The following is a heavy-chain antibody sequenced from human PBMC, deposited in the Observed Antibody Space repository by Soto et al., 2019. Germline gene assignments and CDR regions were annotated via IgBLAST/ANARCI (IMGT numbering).Heavy chain of an antibody. CDR2: IYYSGST. V-gene: IGHV4-31*03. CDR1: GGSISSGGYY. J-gene: IGHJ4*02. CDR3: ARANGGYYDSSGYYVFDY. Sequence: QVQLQESGPGLVKPSQTLSLTCTVSGGSISSGGYYWSWIRQHPGKGLEWIGYIYYSGSTYYNPSLKSRVTISADTSKNQFSLKLSSVTAADTAVYYCARANGGYYDSSGYYVFDYWGQGTLVTVSS. D-gene: IGHD3-22*01.